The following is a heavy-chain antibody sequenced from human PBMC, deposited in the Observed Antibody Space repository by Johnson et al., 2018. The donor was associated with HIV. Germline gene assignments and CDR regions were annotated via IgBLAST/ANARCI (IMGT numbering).Heavy chain of an antibody. D-gene: IGHD3-22*01. CDR2: ISYDGSNK. J-gene: IGHJ3*02. V-gene: IGHV3-30*04. CDR1: GFTFSSYA. CDR3: AKGRDSSGFGAFDI. Sequence: QVQLVESGGGVVRPGRSLRLSCAASGFTFSSYAMHWVRQAPGKGLEWVAVISYDGSNKYYADSVKGRFTISRDNSKNTLYLQMNSLRAEDTAVYYCAKGRDSSGFGAFDIWGQGTMVTGSS.